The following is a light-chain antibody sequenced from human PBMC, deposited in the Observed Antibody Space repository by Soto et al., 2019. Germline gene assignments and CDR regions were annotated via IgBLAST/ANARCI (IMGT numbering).Light chain of an antibody. V-gene: IGKV1-5*01. CDR2: DAS. Sequence: DIQMTQSPTTLSTSVGDRVIITCRASQRMSAWLAWYQQKPGKAPKLLIYDASSLENGVPSRFSGSGSGTEFTLTISSLQPDDFATYYCQQYDTYPWTFGQGTKVDIK. CDR3: QQYDTYPWT. J-gene: IGKJ1*01. CDR1: QRMSAW.